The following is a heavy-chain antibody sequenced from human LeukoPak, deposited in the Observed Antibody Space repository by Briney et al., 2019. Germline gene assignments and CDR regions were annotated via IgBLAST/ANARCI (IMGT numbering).Heavy chain of an antibody. CDR2: ISSSGDST. V-gene: IGHV3-23*01. CDR1: GFTFSTYG. Sequence: GGSLRLSCAVSGFTFSTYGMNWVRQAPGKGLEWVSSISSSGDSTWYADSVKGRFTISRDNSKNTLYLQMNSLRAEDTAVYYCAKDALGLIAVAGTSLDYWGQGTLVTVSS. CDR3: AKDALGLIAVAGTSLDY. D-gene: IGHD6-19*01. J-gene: IGHJ4*02.